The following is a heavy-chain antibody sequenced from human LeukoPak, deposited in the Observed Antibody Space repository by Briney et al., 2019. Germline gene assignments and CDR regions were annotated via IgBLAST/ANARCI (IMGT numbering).Heavy chain of an antibody. D-gene: IGHD6-19*01. CDR3: ARYSSGWSFYFDY. CDR2: IFYSGST. V-gene: IGHV4-59*08. Sequence: SETLSLTCTVSGVSISTFYWRWIRQPPGQGLEWIGYIFYSGSTNYTPSLKSRVPISLDTSKNQFSLKLSSVTAADTAVYYCARYSSGWSFYFDYWGQGTLVTVSS. J-gene: IGHJ4*02. CDR1: GVSISTFY.